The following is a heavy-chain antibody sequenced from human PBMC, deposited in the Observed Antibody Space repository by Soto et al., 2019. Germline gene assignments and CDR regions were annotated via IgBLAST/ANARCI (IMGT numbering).Heavy chain of an antibody. Sequence: SETLSLTCTVSGGSISSSSYYWGWIRQPPGKGLEWIGSIYYSGSTYYNPSLKCRVTISVDTSKNQFSLKLSSVTAADTAVYYCARLRVVVDFDYWGQGTLVTVSS. J-gene: IGHJ4*02. CDR1: GGSISSSSYY. V-gene: IGHV4-39*01. CDR2: IYYSGST. D-gene: IGHD3-22*01. CDR3: ARLRVVVDFDY.